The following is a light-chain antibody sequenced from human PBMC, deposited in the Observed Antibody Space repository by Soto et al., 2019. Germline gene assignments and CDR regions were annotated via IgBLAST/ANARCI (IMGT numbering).Light chain of an antibody. CDR1: QSVSSSY. CDR2: GAS. CDR3: QQYGGSPPGGGVMYT. J-gene: IGKJ2*01. V-gene: IGKV3-20*01. Sequence: EIVLTQSPGTLSLSPGERATLSCRASQSVSSSYLAWYQQKPGQAPRLLIYGASSRANGIPDRFSGSGSGTDFALTISRLVPEDVAVDYCQQYGGSPPGGGVMYTFGHGTKLESK.